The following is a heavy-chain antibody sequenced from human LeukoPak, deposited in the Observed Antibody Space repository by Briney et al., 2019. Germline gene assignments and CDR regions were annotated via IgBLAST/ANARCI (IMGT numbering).Heavy chain of an antibody. CDR1: GFTFSSYN. D-gene: IGHD1-26*01. V-gene: IGHV3-48*01. J-gene: IGHJ5*02. CDR2: ISDSSSTI. Sequence: PGGSLRLSCAASGFTFSSYNMDWVRQAPGKGLEWVSYISDSSSTIYYADSVKGRFTISRDNAKNSLYLQMNSLRAEDTAVYYCARAGSGRSPDWFDPWGQGTLVTVSS. CDR3: ARAGSGRSPDWFDP.